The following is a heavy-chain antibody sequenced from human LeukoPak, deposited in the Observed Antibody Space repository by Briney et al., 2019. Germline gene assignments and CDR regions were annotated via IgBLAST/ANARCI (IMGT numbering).Heavy chain of an antibody. V-gene: IGHV3-30*02. CDR2: IRYDGSNK. CDR3: AKIPAGNEDLDC. J-gene: IGHJ4*02. CDR1: GFTFSSYG. Sequence: GGSLRLSCAVSGFTFSSYGMHWVRQAPGKGLEWVAFIRYDGSNKYYADSVKGRFTISRDNSKNTLYLQMNSLGPEDMAVYYCAKIPAGNEDLDCWGQGTLVTVSS. D-gene: IGHD1-1*01.